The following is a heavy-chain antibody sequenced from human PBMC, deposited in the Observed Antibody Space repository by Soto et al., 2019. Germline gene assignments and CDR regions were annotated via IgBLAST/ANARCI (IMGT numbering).Heavy chain of an antibody. J-gene: IGHJ4*02. CDR1: GFTFSSYA. CDR3: VKDLNGYCTNGACYGGATDY. Sequence: VGSLRLSCSASGFTFSSYAMHWVRQAPGKGLEYVSAISSNGGSTYYADSVKGRFTISRDNSKNTLYLQMSSLRAEDTAVYYCVKDLNGYCTNGACYGGATDYWGQGTLVTVSS. CDR2: ISSNGGST. V-gene: IGHV3-64D*06. D-gene: IGHD2-8*01.